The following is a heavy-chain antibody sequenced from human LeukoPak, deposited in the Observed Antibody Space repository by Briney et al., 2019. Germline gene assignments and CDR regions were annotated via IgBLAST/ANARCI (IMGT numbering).Heavy chain of an antibody. Sequence: GASVKVSCKASGYTFTNFGISWVRQAPGQGLEWMGWISAYNGNTNYAQRLQGRVTMTTDTSTSKAYMELRSLRSDDTAVYYCARDRDYGDYNTQDLFVYWGQGTLVTVSS. V-gene: IGHV1-18*01. CDR1: GYTFTNFG. CDR2: ISAYNGNT. CDR3: ARDRDYGDYNTQDLFVY. D-gene: IGHD4-17*01. J-gene: IGHJ4*02.